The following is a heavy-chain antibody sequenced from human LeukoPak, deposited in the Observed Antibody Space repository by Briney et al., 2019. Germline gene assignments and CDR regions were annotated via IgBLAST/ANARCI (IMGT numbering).Heavy chain of an antibody. J-gene: IGHJ4*02. CDR2: IRYDGSNK. CDR3: AKDRGQVREYYFDY. V-gene: IGHV3-30*02. CDR1: GFTFSSYA. Sequence: GGSLRLSCAASGFTFSSYAMHWVRQAPGKGLEWVAFIRYDGSNKYYADSVKGRFTISRDNSKNTLYLQMNSLRAEDTAVYYCAKDRGQVREYYFDYWGQGTLVTVSS.